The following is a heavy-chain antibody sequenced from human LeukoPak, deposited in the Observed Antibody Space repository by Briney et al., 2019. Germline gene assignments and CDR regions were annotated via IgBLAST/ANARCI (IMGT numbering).Heavy chain of an antibody. CDR1: GYTFTGYY. Sequence: ASVKVSCKASGYTFTGYYMHWVRPAPGQGLEWMGWINPNSGGTNYAQKFQGRVTMTRDTSISTAYMELSRLRSDDTAVYYCARIYCSSTSCYLLDYWGQGTLVTVSS. CDR3: ARIYCSSTSCYLLDY. D-gene: IGHD2-2*01. V-gene: IGHV1-2*02. CDR2: INPNSGGT. J-gene: IGHJ4*02.